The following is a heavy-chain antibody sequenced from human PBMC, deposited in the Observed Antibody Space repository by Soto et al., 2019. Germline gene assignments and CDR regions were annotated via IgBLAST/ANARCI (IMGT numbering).Heavy chain of an antibody. CDR2: VYYSGAT. D-gene: IGHD3-16*01. CDR1: GDSMATGGHY. V-gene: IGHV4-31*03. CDR3: ARDKDLQPTVWGF. Sequence: LSLTCTVSGDSMATGGHYYNWIRQVSGKGLEWIGYVYYSGATHYTPSLRARATISRDTSKNQFSLRLISVTAADTALYYCARDKDLQPTVWGFWGQGIQVTVSS. J-gene: IGHJ4*02.